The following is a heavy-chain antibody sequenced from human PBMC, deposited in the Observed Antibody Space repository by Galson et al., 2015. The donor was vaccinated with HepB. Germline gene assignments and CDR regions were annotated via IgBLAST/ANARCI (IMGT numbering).Heavy chain of an antibody. CDR3: ARDSPWLPYYYYHYMDV. V-gene: IGHV4-61*02. J-gene: IGHJ6*03. CDR2: IYTSGST. Sequence: TLSLTCTVSGGSISSGSYCWSWIRQPAGKGLEWIGRIYTSGSTNYNPSLKSRVTMSVDTSKNQFSLKLSSVTAADTAVYYCARDSPWLPYYYYHYMDVWGKGTTVTVSS. D-gene: IGHD3-22*01. CDR1: GGSISSGSYC.